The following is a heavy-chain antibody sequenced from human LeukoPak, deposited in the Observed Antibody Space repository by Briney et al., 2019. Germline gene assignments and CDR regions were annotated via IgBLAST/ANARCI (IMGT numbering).Heavy chain of an antibody. D-gene: IGHD1-26*01. V-gene: IGHV4-30-4*01. CDR3: ARGPGSWYAFDI. CDR2: IYYSGST. J-gene: IGHJ3*02. CDR1: GGSISSGDYY. Sequence: SETLSLTCTVSGGSISSGDYYWSWIRQPPGKGLEWIGYIYYSGSTYYNPSLKSRVTISVDTSKNQFSLKLSSVTAADTAVYYCARGPGSWYAFDIWGQGTMVTVSS.